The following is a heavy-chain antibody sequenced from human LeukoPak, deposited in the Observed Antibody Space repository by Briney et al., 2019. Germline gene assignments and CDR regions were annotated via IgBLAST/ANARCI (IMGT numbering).Heavy chain of an antibody. CDR1: GYSFTSYW. CDR3: ARGPYYDSSGYYFDY. V-gene: IGHV5-51*01. CDR2: VYPGDSDT. D-gene: IGHD3-22*01. Sequence: PGESLKISCKGSGYSFTSYWLGWVRQMPGKGLEWMGIVYPGDSDTRYSPSFQGQVTISADKSISTAYLQWSSLKASDTAMYYCARGPYYDSSGYYFDYWGQGTLVTVSS. J-gene: IGHJ4*02.